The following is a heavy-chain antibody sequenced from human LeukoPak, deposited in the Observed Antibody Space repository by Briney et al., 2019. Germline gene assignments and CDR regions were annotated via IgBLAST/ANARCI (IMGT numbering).Heavy chain of an antibody. V-gene: IGHV1-18*01. D-gene: IGHD4-17*01. CDR2: ISAYNGNT. CDR1: GYTFTSYG. Sequence: GASVKVSCKASGYTFTSYGISWVRQAPGQVLEWMGWISAYNGNTNYAQKLQGRVTMTTDTSTSTAYMELRSLRSDDAAVYYCARGTSYGDYGGWFDPWGQGTLVTVSS. J-gene: IGHJ5*02. CDR3: ARGTSYGDYGGWFDP.